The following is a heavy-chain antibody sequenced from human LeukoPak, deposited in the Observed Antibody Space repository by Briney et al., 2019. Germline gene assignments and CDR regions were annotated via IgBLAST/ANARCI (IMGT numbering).Heavy chain of an antibody. CDR3: ARADWSGKPSGD. Sequence: GGSLRLSCAASGFTFSSYSMNWVRQAPGKGLEWVSSISSSSSYIYYADSVMGRFTISRDNAKNSLYLQMSSLRAEDTAVYYCARADWSGKPSGDWGQGTLVTVSS. CDR2: ISSSSSYI. V-gene: IGHV3-21*01. J-gene: IGHJ4*02. CDR1: GFTFSSYS. D-gene: IGHD3-3*01.